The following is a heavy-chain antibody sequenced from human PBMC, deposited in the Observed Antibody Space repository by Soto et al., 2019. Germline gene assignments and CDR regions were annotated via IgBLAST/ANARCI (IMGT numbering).Heavy chain of an antibody. CDR3: ARHEGWTGPDQ. V-gene: IGHV4-4*02. D-gene: IGHD2-8*02. CDR2: IFHDGNT. CDR1: CASIVSGGW. J-gene: IGHJ5*02. Sequence: ASETLSLTCAFSCASIVSGGWWSWVRQPPGKGLEWIAEIFHDGNTNYSPSLKSRVTISVDKSQNQFSLNVYSVTAADTAVYYCARHEGWTGPDQWGQGTLVTVSS.